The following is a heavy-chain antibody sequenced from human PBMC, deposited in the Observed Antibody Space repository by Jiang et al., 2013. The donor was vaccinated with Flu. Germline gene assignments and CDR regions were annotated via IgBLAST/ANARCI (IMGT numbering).Heavy chain of an antibody. CDR2: MSYDGISK. J-gene: IGHJ4*02. D-gene: IGHD4-17*01. CDR1: GFIFSTYT. V-gene: IGHV3-30*04. Sequence: VQLLESGGGVVQPGESLRLSCTASGFIFSTYTLHWVRQAPGRGAGVGFHFMSYDGISKHYADSVKGRFTISRDNSKNTLYLQMNSLRAEDTAVYYCAREVGVLTVTTRNFDYWGQGTLVTVSS. CDR3: AREVGVLTVTTRNFDY.